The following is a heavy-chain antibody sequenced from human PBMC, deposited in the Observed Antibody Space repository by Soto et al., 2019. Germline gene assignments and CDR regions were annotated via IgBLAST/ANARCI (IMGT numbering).Heavy chain of an antibody. CDR2: ISYDGSRK. CDR3: AKDLPPGRDNYHYGADY. CDR1: GFSFSTYG. V-gene: IGHV3-30*18. D-gene: IGHD3-3*01. Sequence: QVQLVESGGGVFQPGRSLRLSCAASGFSFSTYGMHWVRQAPGKGLEWVAIISYDGSRKHYVDSIRGRFTISRDNSGNTVYLQMNSLSAEDTAVYFCAKDLPPGRDNYHYGADYWGQGILVTVSS. J-gene: IGHJ4*02.